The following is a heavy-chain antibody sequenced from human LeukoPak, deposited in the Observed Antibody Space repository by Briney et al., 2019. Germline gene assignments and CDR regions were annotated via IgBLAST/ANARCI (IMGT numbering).Heavy chain of an antibody. CDR2: INPNSGGT. Sequence: ASVKVSCKASGYTFTGYYMHWVRQAPGQGLEWMGWINPNSGGTNYAQKFQGRVTMTRDTSISTAYMELSRLRSDDTAVYYCARGFGVGGILWFTFDYWGQGTLVTASS. D-gene: IGHD2-21*01. CDR3: ARGFGVGGILWFTFDY. J-gene: IGHJ4*02. CDR1: GYTFTGYY. V-gene: IGHV1-2*02.